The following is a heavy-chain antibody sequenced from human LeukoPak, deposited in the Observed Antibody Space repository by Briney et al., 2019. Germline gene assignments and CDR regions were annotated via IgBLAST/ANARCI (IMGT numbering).Heavy chain of an antibody. V-gene: IGHV4-59*08. Sequence: SETLSLTCTVSGGSISSYYWSWIRQPPGKGLEWIGYIYYSGITNYNPSLKSRVTISVDTSKNQFSLRVKSVTAADTAVYFCARRCSSRTCPHDYWGQGTLVTVSS. CDR3: ARRCSSRTCPHDY. D-gene: IGHD2-2*01. CDR1: GGSISSYY. CDR2: IYYSGIT. J-gene: IGHJ4*02.